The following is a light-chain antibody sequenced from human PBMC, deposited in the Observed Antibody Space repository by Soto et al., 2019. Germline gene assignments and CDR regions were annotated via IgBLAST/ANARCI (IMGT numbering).Light chain of an antibody. CDR2: EVS. CDR1: ESLLHITGETF. CDR3: MQSTQLPPT. V-gene: IGKV2D-29*02. J-gene: IGKJ5*01. Sequence: DVVMTQTPLSLSVAPGQPASISCKSGESLLHITGETFLLWYLQKPGQSPQLLIYEVSTRVSGVPDRFSGSGSGTDFTLEISRVETDDVGIYCCMQSTQLPPTFGQGTRLEI.